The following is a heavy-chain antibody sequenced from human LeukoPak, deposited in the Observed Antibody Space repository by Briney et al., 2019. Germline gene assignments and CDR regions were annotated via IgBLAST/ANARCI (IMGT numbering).Heavy chain of an antibody. D-gene: IGHD3-10*01. J-gene: IGHJ4*02. CDR3: ARETYYFGSGSSRDKYYFDY. CDR1: WGPMRFFH. CDR2: IYYSGST. Sequence: SGTLSPPRTVSWGPMRFFHWGGGPHPPGKGVGGSGDIYYSGSTNYNPSLKSRVTISVDTSKNQFSLKLSSVTAADTAVYYCARETYYFGSGSSRDKYYFDYWGQGTLVTVSS. V-gene: IGHV4-59*01.